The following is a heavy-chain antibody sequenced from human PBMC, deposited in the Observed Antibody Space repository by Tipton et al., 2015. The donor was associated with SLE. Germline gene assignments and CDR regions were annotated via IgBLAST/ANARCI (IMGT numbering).Heavy chain of an antibody. J-gene: IGHJ4*02. D-gene: IGHD6-6*01. Sequence: TLSLTCAVYGGSFSDYYWSWIRQPPGKGLEWIGEINHSGSTYYNPSLKSRVTISVDTSKNQFSLKLSSVTAADTAVYYCARTKLASSEGKFAPGFDYWGQGPLVAVSS. CDR1: GGSFSDYY. CDR2: INHSGST. CDR3: ARTKLASSEGKFAPGFDY. V-gene: IGHV4-34*09.